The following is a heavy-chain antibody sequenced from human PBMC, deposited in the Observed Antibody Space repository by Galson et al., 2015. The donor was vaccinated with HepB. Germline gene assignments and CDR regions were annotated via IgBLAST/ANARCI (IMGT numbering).Heavy chain of an antibody. CDR3: ARGRSSSGWRPREYFQH. Sequence: SVKVSCKASGYTFTGYYMHWVRQAPGQGLEWMGWINPNSGGTNYAQKFQGWVTMTRDTSISTAYMELSRLRSDDTAVYYCARGRSSSGWRPREYFQHWGQGTLVTVSS. V-gene: IGHV1-2*04. D-gene: IGHD6-19*01. J-gene: IGHJ1*01. CDR1: GYTFTGYY. CDR2: INPNSGGT.